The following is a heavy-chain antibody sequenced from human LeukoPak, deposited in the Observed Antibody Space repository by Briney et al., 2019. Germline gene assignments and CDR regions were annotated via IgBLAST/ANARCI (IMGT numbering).Heavy chain of an antibody. V-gene: IGHV4-39*07. Sequence: SETLSLTCTVSGGSISSSSYYWSWIPQPPGTGLEWIGEINHSGSTNYNPSLKSRVTISVDTSKNQFSLKLSSVTAADTAVYYCARVRVATTKYYFDYWGQGTLVTVSS. CDR2: INHSGST. CDR3: ARVRVATTKYYFDY. D-gene: IGHD5-12*01. CDR1: GGSISSSSYY. J-gene: IGHJ4*02.